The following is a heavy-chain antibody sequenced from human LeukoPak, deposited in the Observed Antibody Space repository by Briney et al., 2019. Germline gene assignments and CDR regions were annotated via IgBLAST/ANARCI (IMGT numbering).Heavy chain of an antibody. V-gene: IGHV3-7*04. CDR3: TGGALDY. Sequence: GGSLRLSCAASGFTFSDYWMSWVRQAPGQGLEWVAKINQDGREQHFVDSVKGRFTISRDNAKNSLFLQMDSLRAEDTAVYYCTGGALDYWGQGSQVTVSS. J-gene: IGHJ4*02. CDR2: INQDGREQ. CDR1: GFTFSDYW.